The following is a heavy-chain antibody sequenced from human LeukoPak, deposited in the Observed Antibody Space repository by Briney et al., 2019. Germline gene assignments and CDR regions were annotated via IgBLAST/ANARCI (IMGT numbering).Heavy chain of an antibody. Sequence: PGGSLRLSCEASGFTFSNYAMSWVRQAPGKGLEWVSTFRASGTRTDYADSVKGRFTISRDNSKNTLYLQMNSLRAEDTAVYYCAKDPLFCSNGVSPIYYFDYWGQGTLVTVSS. CDR1: GFTFSNYA. J-gene: IGHJ4*02. CDR2: FRASGTRT. CDR3: AKDPLFCSNGVSPIYYFDY. D-gene: IGHD2-8*01. V-gene: IGHV3-23*01.